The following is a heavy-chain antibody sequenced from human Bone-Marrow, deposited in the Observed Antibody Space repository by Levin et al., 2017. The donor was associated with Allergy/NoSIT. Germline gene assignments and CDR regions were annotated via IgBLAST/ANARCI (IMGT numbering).Heavy chain of an antibody. Sequence: GESLKISCAASGFTFSSYSMNWVRQAPGKGLEWVSYISSSSSTIYYADSVKGRFTISRDNAENSLYLQMNSLRDEDTAVYYCAREGYYDSTLWSYYYGMDVWGQGTTVTVSS. V-gene: IGHV3-48*02. J-gene: IGHJ6*02. CDR1: GFTFSSYS. CDR2: ISSSSSTI. D-gene: IGHD3-22*01. CDR3: AREGYYDSTLWSYYYGMDV.